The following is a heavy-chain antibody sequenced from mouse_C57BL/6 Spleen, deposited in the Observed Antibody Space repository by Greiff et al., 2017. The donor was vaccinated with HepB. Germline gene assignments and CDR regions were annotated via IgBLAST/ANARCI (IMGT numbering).Heavy chain of an antibody. D-gene: IGHD1-1*01. J-gene: IGHJ1*03. V-gene: IGHV3-6*01. CDR2: ISYDGSN. CDR3: ARKRYYYGSSYVDFDV. CDR1: GYSITSGYY. Sequence: EVQLVESGPGLVKPSQSLSLTCSVTGYSITSGYYWNWIRQFPGNKLEWMGYISYDGSNNYNPSLKNRISITRDTSKNQFFLKLNSVTTEDTATYYCARKRYYYGSSYVDFDVWGTGTTVTVSS.